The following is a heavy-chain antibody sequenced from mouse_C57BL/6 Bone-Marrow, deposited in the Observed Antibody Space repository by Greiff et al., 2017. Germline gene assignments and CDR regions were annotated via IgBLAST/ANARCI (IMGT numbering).Heavy chain of an antibody. CDR2: INPSDSYT. D-gene: IGHD2-4*01. CDR3: ARAMITTFFDY. Sequence: VQLQQPGAELVRPGTSVKLSCTASGYTFTSYWMHWVKQRPGQGLEWIGVINPSDSYTNYHQKFKGKATLTVDTSSSTAYMQLSSLTSEDSAVYYCARAMITTFFDYWGQGTTLTVSS. V-gene: IGHV1-59*01. CDR1: GYTFTSYW. J-gene: IGHJ2*01.